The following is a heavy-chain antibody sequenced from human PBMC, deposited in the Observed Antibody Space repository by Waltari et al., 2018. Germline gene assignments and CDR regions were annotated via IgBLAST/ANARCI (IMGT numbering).Heavy chain of an antibody. CDR1: GFTFIGYW. V-gene: IGHV3-7*01. J-gene: IGHJ3*02. D-gene: IGHD3-10*01. Sequence: EVQLVESGGCLVQHGVSLRLACEASGFTFIGYWMSWIRQAPGNGLEWVANIKQDGSENYYVDSVKGRFTISRDNAKNSLYLQMNSLRAEDTAVYYCARDRGDDAFDIWGQGTMVTVSS. CDR2: IKQDGSEN. CDR3: ARDRGDDAFDI.